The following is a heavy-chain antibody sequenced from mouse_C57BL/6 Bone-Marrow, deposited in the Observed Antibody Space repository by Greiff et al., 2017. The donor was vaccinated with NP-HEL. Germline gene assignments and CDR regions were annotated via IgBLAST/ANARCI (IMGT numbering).Heavy chain of an antibody. CDR1: GYAFSSSW. CDR3: ARRGRHYAMDY. CDR2: IYPGDGDT. D-gene: IGHD3-3*01. Sequence: VQLQQSGPELVKPGASVKISCKASGYAFSSSWMNWVKQRPGKGLEWIGRIYPGDGDTNYNGKFKGKATLTADKSSSTAYMQLSSLTSEDSAVYCCARRGRHYAMDYWGQGTSVTVSS. J-gene: IGHJ4*01. V-gene: IGHV1-82*01.